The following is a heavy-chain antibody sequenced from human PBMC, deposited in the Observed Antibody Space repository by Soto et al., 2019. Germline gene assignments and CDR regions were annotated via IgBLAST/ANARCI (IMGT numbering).Heavy chain of an antibody. Sequence: QVQLVQSGAEVKKPGASVKVSCKASVYTFTSYAMHWVRQAPGQRLEWMGWINAGNGNTKYSQKFQGRVTITRDTSASTAYMEMSSLRSEDTAVYYCARGVGSGLSDYWGQGTLVTVAS. CDR2: INAGNGNT. V-gene: IGHV1-3*01. D-gene: IGHD1-26*01. J-gene: IGHJ4*02. CDR3: ARGVGSGLSDY. CDR1: VYTFTSYA.